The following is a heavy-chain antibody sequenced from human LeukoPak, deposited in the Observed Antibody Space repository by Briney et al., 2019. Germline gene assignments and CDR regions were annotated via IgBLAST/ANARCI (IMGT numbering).Heavy chain of an antibody. Sequence: PSETLSLTCAVYGGSFSGYYWNWIRQPPGKGLEWIGEINHSGSTNYNPSLKSRVTISVDTSKNQFSLKLSSVTAADTAVYYCARRPGIAAAGPFDYWGQGTLVTVSS. V-gene: IGHV4-34*01. D-gene: IGHD6-13*01. CDR2: INHSGST. J-gene: IGHJ4*02. CDR3: ARRPGIAAAGPFDY. CDR1: GGSFSGYY.